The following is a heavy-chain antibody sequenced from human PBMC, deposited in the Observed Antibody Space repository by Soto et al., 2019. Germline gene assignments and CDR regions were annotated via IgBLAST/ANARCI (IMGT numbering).Heavy chain of an antibody. V-gene: IGHV3-48*02. CDR1: GFSFSDYS. Sequence: HPGVSLRLSCAASGFSFSDYSMNWVRQAPGKGLEWLSYISRSGSLNYYADSVKGRFTISRDNAKNSLYLEMNSVRDEDTAMYYCARDLEYSSSWYYYYGLDVWGHGTTVTVSS. CDR2: ISRSGSLN. J-gene: IGHJ6*02. D-gene: IGHD6-6*01. CDR3: ARDLEYSSSWYYYYGLDV.